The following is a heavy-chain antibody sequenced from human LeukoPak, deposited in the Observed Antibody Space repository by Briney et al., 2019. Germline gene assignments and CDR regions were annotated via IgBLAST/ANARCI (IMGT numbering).Heavy chain of an antibody. CDR3: ARGAFSNYIYFDY. Sequence: SETLSLTCTVSGGSLTSSYWSWIRQPPGKGLEWIGYIRYSGSTNYSPSLKSRVTISVDTSRNQFSLNLRSVTATDAAVYYCARGAFSNYIYFDYWGQGTLVPVSS. J-gene: IGHJ4*02. D-gene: IGHD4-11*01. CDR2: IRYSGST. V-gene: IGHV4-59*01. CDR1: GGSLTSSY.